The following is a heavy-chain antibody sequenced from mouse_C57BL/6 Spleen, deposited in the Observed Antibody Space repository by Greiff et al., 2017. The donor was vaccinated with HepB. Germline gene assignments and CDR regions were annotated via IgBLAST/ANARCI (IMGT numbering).Heavy chain of an antibody. J-gene: IGHJ1*03. CDR3: ARSGYDWYFDV. CDR1: GYTFTSYW. CDR2: IDPSDSYT. V-gene: IGHV1-69*01. D-gene: IGHD2-2*01. Sequence: QVQLQQSGAELVMPGASVKLSCKASGYTFTSYWMHWVKQRPGQGLEWIGEIDPSDSYTNYNQKFKGKSTLTVDKSSSTAYMQLSSLTSEDSAVYYCARSGYDWYFDVWGTGTTVTVSS.